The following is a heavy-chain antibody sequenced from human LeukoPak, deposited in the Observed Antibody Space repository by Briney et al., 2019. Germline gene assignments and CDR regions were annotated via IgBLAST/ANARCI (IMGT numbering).Heavy chain of an antibody. Sequence: GGSLRLSRAASGFTFSNAWMSWVRQAPGKGLEWVGRIKSKTDGGTTDYAAPVKGRFTISRDDSKNTLYLQMNSLKTEDTAVYYCTTDYGDYVGYYYYYYMDVWGKGTTVTVSS. V-gene: IGHV3-15*01. J-gene: IGHJ6*03. CDR2: IKSKTDGGTT. CDR3: TTDYGDYVGYYYYYYMDV. CDR1: GFTFSNAW. D-gene: IGHD4-17*01.